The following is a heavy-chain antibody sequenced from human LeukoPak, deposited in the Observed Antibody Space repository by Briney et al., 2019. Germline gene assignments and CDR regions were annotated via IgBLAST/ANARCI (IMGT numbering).Heavy chain of an antibody. CDR1: GDSISYFY. Sequence: SETLSLTCSVSGDSISYFYWSWIRQAAGRGLEWIGRFSSSGTTDYNASLKSRVTMSVDTSKNQLSLKVISVTAADTAVYYCARGVIVAGGNDFDYWGQGTLVTVSS. D-gene: IGHD6-13*01. V-gene: IGHV4-4*07. J-gene: IGHJ4*02. CDR3: ARGVIVAGGNDFDY. CDR2: FSSSGTT.